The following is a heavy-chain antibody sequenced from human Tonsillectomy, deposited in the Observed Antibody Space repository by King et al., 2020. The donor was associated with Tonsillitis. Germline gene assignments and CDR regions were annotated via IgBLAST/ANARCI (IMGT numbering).Heavy chain of an antibody. CDR2: ISDSASGT. CDR1: GFTFSIFA. CDR3: AKLLRSGYHLYYMDV. Sequence: VQLVESGGGLVQPGGSLRLSCAASGFTFSIFAMTWVRQAPGKGLEWVSSISDSASGTYYADSVNGRFTISRDNSKNTLYLQVNGLRAEDTAVYYCAKLLRSGYHLYYMDVWGKGTTVTVSS. V-gene: IGHV3-23*04. J-gene: IGHJ6*03. D-gene: IGHD3-3*01.